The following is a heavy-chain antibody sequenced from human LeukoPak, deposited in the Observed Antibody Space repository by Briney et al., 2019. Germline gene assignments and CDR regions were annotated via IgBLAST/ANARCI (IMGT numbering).Heavy chain of an antibody. CDR3: ARDQEGFDY. V-gene: IGHV1-46*01. CDR2: IYPRDGST. Sequence: ASVTVSCKASGYTFTSYYIHWVRQAPGQGLEWMGMIYPRDGSTSYAQKFQGRVTVTRDTSTSTVHMELSGLRSEDTAVYYCARDQEGFDYWGQGTLVTVSS. J-gene: IGHJ4*02. CDR1: GYTFTSYY.